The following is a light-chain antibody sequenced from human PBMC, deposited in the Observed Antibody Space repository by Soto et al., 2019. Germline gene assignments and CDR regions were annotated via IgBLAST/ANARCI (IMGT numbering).Light chain of an antibody. Sequence: AIQITQSQSSPSTAVVLRVTITCRASQGIRKDLGWYQTKPGQAPKHLTVHAYSLQSGVPSRFSGSGSGTDCTLTISSRQPEDVVAYYCLQGYNDPLTFGGGTKVELK. CDR1: QGIRKD. CDR2: HAY. J-gene: IGKJ4*01. CDR3: LQGYNDPLT. V-gene: IGKV1-6*01.